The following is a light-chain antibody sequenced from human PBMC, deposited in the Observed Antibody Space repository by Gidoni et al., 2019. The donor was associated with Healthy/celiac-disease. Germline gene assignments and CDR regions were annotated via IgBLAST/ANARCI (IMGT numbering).Light chain of an antibody. V-gene: IGKV1-8*01. CDR2: AAS. CDR3: QQYYSYPRT. J-gene: IGKJ1*01. CDR1: QGISSY. Sequence: AIRMTQYPSSFSASTGDRVTITCRASQGISSYLAWYQQKPGKAPKLLIYAASTLQSGVPSRFSGSGSGTDFTLTISCLQSEDVATYYCQQYYSYPRTFGQGTKVEIK.